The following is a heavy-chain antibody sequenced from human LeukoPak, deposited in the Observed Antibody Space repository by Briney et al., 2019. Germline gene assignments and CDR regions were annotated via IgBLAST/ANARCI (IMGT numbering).Heavy chain of an antibody. CDR3: AHRRGGVFDY. D-gene: IGHD2-8*02. CDR1: GFSLSSSGVA. Sequence: SGPTLVKPTQTLTLTCTFPGFSLSSSGVAVGWIRQPPGKALEWLALIYWDDEEHCSPSLKNRLTITKDTSKNQVVLTMTNMDPVDTATYYCAHRRGGVFDYWGQGTLVTVSS. J-gene: IGHJ4*02. CDR2: IYWDDEE. V-gene: IGHV2-5*02.